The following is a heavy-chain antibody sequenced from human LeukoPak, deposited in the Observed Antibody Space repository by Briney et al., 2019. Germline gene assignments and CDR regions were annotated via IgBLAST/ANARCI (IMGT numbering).Heavy chain of an antibody. CDR2: INPNSGGT. D-gene: IGHD6-13*01. CDR1: GYTFTGYY. Sequence: ASVKVSCKASGYTFTGYYMHWVRQAPGQGLEWMGWINPNSGGTNYAQKFQGRVTMTRDTSISTAYMELSRLRSDDTAVYYCARVRLYSSSWYPVYDAFDIWGQGTMVTVAS. V-gene: IGHV1-2*02. J-gene: IGHJ3*02. CDR3: ARVRLYSSSWYPVYDAFDI.